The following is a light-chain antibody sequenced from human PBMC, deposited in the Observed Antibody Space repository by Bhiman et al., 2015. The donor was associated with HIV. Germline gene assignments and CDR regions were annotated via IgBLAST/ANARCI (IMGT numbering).Light chain of an antibody. CDR1: SSDVGVYNY. CDR3: SSYTSTYTLV. J-gene: IGLJ1*01. CDR2: DVS. V-gene: IGLV2-14*03. Sequence: QSALTQPASVSGSPGQSITISCTGTSSDVGVYNYVSWYQQHPGKAPKLMIYDVSIRPSGVSNRFSGSKSGNTASLTISGLQAEDEADYYCSSYTSTYTLVFGTGTKVTVL.